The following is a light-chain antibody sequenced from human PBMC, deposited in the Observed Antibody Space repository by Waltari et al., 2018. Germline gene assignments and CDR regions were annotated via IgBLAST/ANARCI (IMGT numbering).Light chain of an antibody. J-gene: IGKJ1*01. Sequence: EIVLTQSPGTLSLSPGERATLSCRASQSVSSSYLAWYQQKPGQAPRVLIHGASNRATGIPDRFSGSGSGTDFTLTISRLEPEDFAVYDCQQYGSSPWTFGQGTKVEIK. V-gene: IGKV3-20*01. CDR3: QQYGSSPWT. CDR2: GAS. CDR1: QSVSSSY.